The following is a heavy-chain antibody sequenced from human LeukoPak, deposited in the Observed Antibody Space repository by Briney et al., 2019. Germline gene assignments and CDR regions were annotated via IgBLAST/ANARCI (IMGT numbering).Heavy chain of an antibody. Sequence: GGSLRLSCAASGFTFGIYWMSWVRQSPGKGLEWVANIKPDGGEKYYMDSVKGRFTISRDNAKNALYLEMNSLRVEDTTVYYCARERLYSGSGSTFPYYDYWGQGTLVAVSS. V-gene: IGHV3-7*01. CDR3: ARERLYSGSGSTFPYYDY. J-gene: IGHJ4*02. CDR1: GFTFGIYW. CDR2: IKPDGGEK. D-gene: IGHD3-10*01.